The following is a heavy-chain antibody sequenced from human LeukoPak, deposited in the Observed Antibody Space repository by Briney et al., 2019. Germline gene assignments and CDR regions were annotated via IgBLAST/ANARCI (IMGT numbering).Heavy chain of an antibody. D-gene: IGHD6-19*01. Sequence: ASVKVSCKASGYTFTSYGISWVRQAPGQGLEWVGWISAYNGNTNYAQKLQGRVTMTTDTSTSTAYMELSSLRSEDTAVYYCARTEYSSGYGTSYFDYWGQGTLVTVSS. CDR1: GYTFTSYG. J-gene: IGHJ4*02. CDR3: ARTEYSSGYGTSYFDY. CDR2: ISAYNGNT. V-gene: IGHV1-18*01.